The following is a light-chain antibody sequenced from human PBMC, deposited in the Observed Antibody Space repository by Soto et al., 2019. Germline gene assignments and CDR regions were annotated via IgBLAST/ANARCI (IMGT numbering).Light chain of an antibody. Sequence: EIVLTQSPGTLSLSPGERATLSCRASQSVSSSYLAWYQQKAGQAPRLLIYGTSSRATGIPDRFSGSGSGTDFTLPISRLEPEDFAVYYCQQYGSSSSFTFGPGTKVDIK. V-gene: IGKV3-20*01. J-gene: IGKJ3*01. CDR2: GTS. CDR3: QQYGSSSSFT. CDR1: QSVSSSY.